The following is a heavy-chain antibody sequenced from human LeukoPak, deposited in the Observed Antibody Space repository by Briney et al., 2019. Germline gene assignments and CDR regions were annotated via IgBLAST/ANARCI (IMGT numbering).Heavy chain of an antibody. V-gene: IGHV4-61*01. CDR3: VRVEGSSGWYYFDY. J-gene: IGHJ4*02. CDR2: IYYSGST. D-gene: IGHD6-19*01. CDR1: GGSLSSVIYY. Sequence: PSEPLSLPCTVSGGSLSSVIYYWSWIRQPPGKGPEWIGYIYYSGSTNYNPSLKSRVTISLDTSKNQFSLKLSSVTAADTAVYYCVRVEGSSGWYYFDYWGQGTLVTVSS.